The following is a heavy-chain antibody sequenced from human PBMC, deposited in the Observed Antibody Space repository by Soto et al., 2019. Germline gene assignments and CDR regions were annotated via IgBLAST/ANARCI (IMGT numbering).Heavy chain of an antibody. CDR3: ARVEGGYSSGWYLDY. Sequence: ESGGGVVQPGRSLRLSCAASGFTFSSYGMHWVRQAPGKGLEWVAVIWYDGSNKYYADSVKGRFTISRDNSKNTLYLQMNSLRAEDTAVYYCARVEGGYSSGWYLDYWGQGTLVTVSS. CDR1: GFTFSSYG. J-gene: IGHJ4*02. V-gene: IGHV3-33*01. CDR2: IWYDGSNK. D-gene: IGHD6-19*01.